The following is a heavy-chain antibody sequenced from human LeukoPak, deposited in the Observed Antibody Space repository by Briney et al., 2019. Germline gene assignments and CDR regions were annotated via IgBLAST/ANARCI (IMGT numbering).Heavy chain of an antibody. CDR1: GFTFSSYS. CDR3: ASGVSYSSIWWGGDVFDI. CDR2: IKQDGSEK. Sequence: PGGSLRLSCAASGFTFSSYSMNWVRQAPGQGLEWVANIKQDGSEKYYVDSVKGRFTISRDNAKNSLYLQMNSLRAEDTAVYYCASGVSYSSIWWGGDVFDIWGQGTMVTVSP. D-gene: IGHD6-13*01. V-gene: IGHV3-7*01. J-gene: IGHJ3*02.